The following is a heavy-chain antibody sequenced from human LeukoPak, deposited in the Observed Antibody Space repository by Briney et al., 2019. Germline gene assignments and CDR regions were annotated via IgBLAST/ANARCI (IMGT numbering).Heavy chain of an antibody. Sequence: GGSLRLSCAASGFTFSSYSMNWVCQAPGKGLEWISNISRGSTTIYYADSVKGRFTISRDNDKNSLYLQMNSLRAEDTAVYYCSRTFDSWGQGTMVTVSS. J-gene: IGHJ3*02. CDR2: ISRGSTTI. CDR3: SRTFDS. V-gene: IGHV3-48*01. CDR1: GFTFSSYS.